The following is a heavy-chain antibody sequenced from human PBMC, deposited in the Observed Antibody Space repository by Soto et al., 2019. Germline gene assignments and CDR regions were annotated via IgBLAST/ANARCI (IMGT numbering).Heavy chain of an antibody. CDR2: MNPNSGNT. CDR3: ARRRDLSYGDYVHYYYYGMDV. V-gene: IGHV1-8*01. J-gene: IGHJ6*02. D-gene: IGHD4-17*01. CDR1: GYTFTSYD. Sequence: QVQLVQSGAEVKKPGASVKVSCKASGYTFTSYDINWVRQATGQGLEWMGWMNPNSGNTGYAQKFQGRVTMTRNTSISTAYMELSSLRSDDTAVYYCARRRDLSYGDYVHYYYYGMDVWGQGTTVTVSS.